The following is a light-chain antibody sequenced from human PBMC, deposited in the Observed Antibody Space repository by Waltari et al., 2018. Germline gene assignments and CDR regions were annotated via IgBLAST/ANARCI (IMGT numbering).Light chain of an antibody. CDR1: PGQVIRKYY. V-gene: IGLV7-43*01. CDR3: VLYRGDAQWV. Sequence: QTVVTQEPSLTVSPGGTVTPTCPSTPGQVIRKYYPNWFQQKPGQAPRPLIYDTNKKQPWTPARFSGSLLGGKAALTLSGAQPEDEAEYYCVLYRGDAQWVFGGGTKLTVL. CDR2: DTN. J-gene: IGLJ3*02.